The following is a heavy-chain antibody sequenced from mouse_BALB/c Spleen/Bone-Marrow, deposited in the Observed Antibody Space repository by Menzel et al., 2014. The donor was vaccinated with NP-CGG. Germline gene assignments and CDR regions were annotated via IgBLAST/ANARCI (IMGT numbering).Heavy chain of an antibody. CDR3: ARGYGNWYFDV. CDR2: FHPYNDDT. CDR1: GYTFTTYP. J-gene: IGHJ1*01. V-gene: IGHV1-47*01. D-gene: IGHD2-10*02. Sequence: VQLQQSGAELVRPGASVKMPCKAFGYTFTTYPIEWMKQNHGKSLEWIGNFHPYNDDTKYNEKFMGKAKLTVEKSSSTVYLELSRLTSDDSAVYYCARGYGNWYFDVWGAGTTVTVSS.